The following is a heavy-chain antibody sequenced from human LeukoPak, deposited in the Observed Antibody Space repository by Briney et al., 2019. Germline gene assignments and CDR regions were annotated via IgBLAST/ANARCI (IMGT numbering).Heavy chain of an antibody. D-gene: IGHD2-21*02. CDR2: ISGSGTST. V-gene: IGHV3-23*01. Sequence: PGGSLRLSCAASGFTFSSYGMSWVRQAPGKGLEWVSLISGSGTSTQYADSVKGRFTISRDSSKNTLYLQMKSLRAEDTAVYHCAKGIVAVTAMNYFDYWGQGTLVTVSS. J-gene: IGHJ4*02. CDR1: GFTFSSYG. CDR3: AKGIVAVTAMNYFDY.